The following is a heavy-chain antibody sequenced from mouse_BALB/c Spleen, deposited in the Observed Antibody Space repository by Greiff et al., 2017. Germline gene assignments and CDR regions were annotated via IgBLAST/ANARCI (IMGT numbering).Heavy chain of an antibody. CDR1: GYTFTSYV. V-gene: IGHV1-14*01. CDR2: INPYNDGT. D-gene: IGHD1-2*01. CDR3: ASGGYGYDYYAMDY. Sequence: QLQQSGPELVKPGASVKMSCKASGYTFTSYVMHWVKQKPGQGLEWIGYINPYNDGTKYNEKFKGKATLTSDKSSSTAYMELSSLTSEDSAVYYCASGGYGYDYYAMDYWGQGTSVTVSS. J-gene: IGHJ4*01.